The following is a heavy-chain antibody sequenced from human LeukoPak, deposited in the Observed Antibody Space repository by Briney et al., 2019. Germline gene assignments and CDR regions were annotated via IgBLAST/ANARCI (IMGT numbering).Heavy chain of an antibody. CDR2: IYYSGST. Sequence: SEILSLTCTVSGGSISSSSYYWGWIRQPPGKGLEWIGSIYYSGSTYYNPSLKSRVTISVDTSKNQFSLKLSSVTAADTAVYYCARHSYDFWSGYLPSPDYWGQGTLVTVSS. CDR1: GGSISSSSYY. V-gene: IGHV4-39*01. CDR3: ARHSYDFWSGYLPSPDY. J-gene: IGHJ4*02. D-gene: IGHD3-3*01.